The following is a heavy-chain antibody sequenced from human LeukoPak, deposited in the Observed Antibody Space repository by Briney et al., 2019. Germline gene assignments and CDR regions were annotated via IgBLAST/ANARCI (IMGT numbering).Heavy chain of an antibody. V-gene: IGHV1-2*06. D-gene: IGHD3-9*01. CDR2: INPNSGGT. J-gene: IGHJ4*02. CDR1: GYTFTSYG. CDR3: ARVPALGYFDPYCFDY. Sequence: ASVKVSCKASGYTFTSYGISWVRQAPGQGLEWMGRINPNSGGTNYAQKFQGRVTMTRDTSISTAYMELSRLRSDDTAVYYCARVPALGYFDPYCFDYWGQGTLVTVSS.